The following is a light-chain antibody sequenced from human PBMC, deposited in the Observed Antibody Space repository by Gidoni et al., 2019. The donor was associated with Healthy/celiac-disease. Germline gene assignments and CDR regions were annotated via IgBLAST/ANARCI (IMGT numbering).Light chain of an antibody. V-gene: IGLV2-14*01. J-gene: IGLJ1*01. Sequence: QSALTQPAAVAGSPGQSITISCTGTSSDVGGYNYVSWYQQHPGKAPTLLIYDVSTRPSGVSNRFSGSKSGNTASLTISGLQAEDEADYSCSSYTSSSTLVFGTGTKVTVL. CDR1: SSDVGGYNY. CDR3: SSYTSSSTLV. CDR2: DVS.